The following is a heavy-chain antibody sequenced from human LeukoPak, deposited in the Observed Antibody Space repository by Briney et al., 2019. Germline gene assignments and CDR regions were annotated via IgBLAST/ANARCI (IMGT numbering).Heavy chain of an antibody. CDR2: ISAYNGNT. CDR1: GYTFTSYG. Sequence: ASVKVSCKASGYTFTSYGISWVRQAPGQGLEWMGWISAYNGNTNYAQKLQGRVTMTTDTSTSTAYMDLRSLRSDDTAVYYCARDRAVAFGAPFDYWGQGTLVTVSS. V-gene: IGHV1-18*01. J-gene: IGHJ4*02. CDR3: ARDRAVAFGAPFDY. D-gene: IGHD6-19*01.